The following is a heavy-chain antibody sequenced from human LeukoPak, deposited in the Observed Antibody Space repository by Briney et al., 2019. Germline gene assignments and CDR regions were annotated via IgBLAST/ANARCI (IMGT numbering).Heavy chain of an antibody. CDR1: GFTVSSNY. CDR3: ARDRYCSGGSCYPDAFDI. D-gene: IGHD2-15*01. V-gene: IGHV3-53*01. Sequence: GGSLRLSCAASGFTVSSNYMSWVRQAPGKGLEWVSVVYSGGSTYYADSVKGRFTISRDNSKNTLYLQMNSLRAEDTAVYYCARDRYCSGGSCYPDAFDIWGQGTMVTVSS. J-gene: IGHJ3*02. CDR2: VYSGGST.